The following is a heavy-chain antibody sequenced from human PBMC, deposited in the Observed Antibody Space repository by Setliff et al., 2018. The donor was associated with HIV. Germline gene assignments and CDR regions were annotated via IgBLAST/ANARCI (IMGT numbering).Heavy chain of an antibody. J-gene: IGHJ6*03. D-gene: IGHD3-22*01. V-gene: IGHV1-69*13. CDR1: GYTFTSYD. CDR3: ARGRNYDSSGYGDYYYYMDV. CDR2: IIPIFGTT. Sequence: ASVKVSCKASGYTFTSYDISWVRQAPGQGLEWMGGIIPIFGTTHYAQKFQGRVTVTADESTSTAYMQLSSLRSDDTAVYYCARGRNYDSSGYGDYYYYMDVWGKGTTVTVSS.